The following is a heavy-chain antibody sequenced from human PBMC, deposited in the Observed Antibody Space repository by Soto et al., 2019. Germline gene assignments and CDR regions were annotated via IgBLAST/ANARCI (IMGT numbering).Heavy chain of an antibody. Sequence: QVQLQESGPGLVKPSETLSLTCTVSGGSISSYYWSWIRQPPGKGLEWIGYIYYSGSTNYNPSLKIRVTLSVDTSKNQFSLKLSSVTAADTAVYYCASSAYYDILTGFDYWGQGTLVTVSS. D-gene: IGHD3-9*01. J-gene: IGHJ4*02. CDR2: IYYSGST. CDR1: GGSISSYY. CDR3: ASSAYYDILTGFDY. V-gene: IGHV4-59*01.